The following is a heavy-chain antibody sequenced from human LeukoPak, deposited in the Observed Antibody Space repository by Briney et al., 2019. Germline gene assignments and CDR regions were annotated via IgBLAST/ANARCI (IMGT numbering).Heavy chain of an antibody. CDR3: ANLYGDFPSPSGRYFDY. Sequence: SETLSLTCTVSGGSISSSSYYWGWIRQPPGKGLEWIGSIYYSGSTYYNPSLKSRVTISVDTSKNQFSLKLSSVTAADTAVYYCANLYGDFPSPSGRYFDYWGQGTLVTVSS. J-gene: IGHJ4*02. CDR1: GGSISSSSYY. D-gene: IGHD4-17*01. CDR2: IYYSGST. V-gene: IGHV4-39*07.